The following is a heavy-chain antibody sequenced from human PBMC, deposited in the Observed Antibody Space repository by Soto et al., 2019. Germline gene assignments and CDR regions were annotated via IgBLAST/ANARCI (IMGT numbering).Heavy chain of an antibody. V-gene: IGHV1-46*01. Sequence: QVQLVQSGAEVKNPGASVKLSCKASGYIFTNYYIHWVRQAPGQGLEWMAIINPSGGSTNYAQNFQGRVTRARDTFTNTVYMELSSLRSEDTAIYYCARDLTSGDYWGQGTLVTVSS. CDR2: INPSGGST. D-gene: IGHD7-27*01. CDR3: ARDLTSGDY. J-gene: IGHJ4*02. CDR1: GYIFTNYY.